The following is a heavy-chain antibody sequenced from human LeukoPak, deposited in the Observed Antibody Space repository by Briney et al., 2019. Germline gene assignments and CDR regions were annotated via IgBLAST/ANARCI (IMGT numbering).Heavy chain of an antibody. CDR2: INSDGSST. CDR1: GFTFSSYW. Sequence: GGSLRLSCAASGFTFSSYWMHWVRQAPGKGLVWVSRINSDGSSTSYADSVKGRFTISRDNGKNTLYLQMNSLRAEDTAVYYCARDYYDSSGYYPDYWGQGTLVTVSS. J-gene: IGHJ4*02. V-gene: IGHV3-74*01. D-gene: IGHD3-22*01. CDR3: ARDYYDSSGYYPDY.